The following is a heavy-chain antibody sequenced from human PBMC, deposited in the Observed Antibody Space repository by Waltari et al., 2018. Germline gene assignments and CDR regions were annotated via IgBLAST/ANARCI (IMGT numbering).Heavy chain of an antibody. CDR1: GGSFSGYY. Sequence: QVQLQQWGAGLLKPSETLSITCAVFGGSFSGYYWSSIRQPPGKGLEWIRDINHTGSTNYNPSLKSRVTISVDTSKYQFSLKLSSVTAAETAVYYCARGRTGSSLDWGKGTLVTVSS. D-gene: IGHD2-15*01. CDR2: INHTGST. CDR3: ARGRTGSSLD. V-gene: IGHV4-34*01. J-gene: IGHJ4*02.